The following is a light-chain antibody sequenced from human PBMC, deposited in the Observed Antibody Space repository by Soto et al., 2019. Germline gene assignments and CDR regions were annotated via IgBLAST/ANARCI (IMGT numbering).Light chain of an antibody. CDR2: EVR. V-gene: IGLV2-14*01. CDR3: SSYTGSSTLI. Sequence: QSALTQPPSVSGSPGQSITISCTGTSSDVGGYNYVSWYRQHPGKAPKLMIYEVRNRPSGVSNRFSGSKSGNTASLTISGLQAEDEADYYCSSYTGSSTLIFGIGTKLTVL. CDR1: SSDVGGYNY. J-gene: IGLJ1*01.